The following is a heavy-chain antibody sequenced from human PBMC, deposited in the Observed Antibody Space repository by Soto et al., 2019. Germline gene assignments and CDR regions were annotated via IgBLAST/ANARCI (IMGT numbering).Heavy chain of an antibody. Sequence: SETLSLTCTVSGGSISSYYWSWIRQPPGKGLEWIGSIYYSGSTYYNPSLKSRVTISVDTSKNQFSLKLSSVTAADTAVYYCARHEDYYDSSGYYVFDYWGQGTLVTVSS. D-gene: IGHD3-22*01. CDR2: IYYSGST. CDR1: GGSISSYY. V-gene: IGHV4-59*05. J-gene: IGHJ4*02. CDR3: ARHEDYYDSSGYYVFDY.